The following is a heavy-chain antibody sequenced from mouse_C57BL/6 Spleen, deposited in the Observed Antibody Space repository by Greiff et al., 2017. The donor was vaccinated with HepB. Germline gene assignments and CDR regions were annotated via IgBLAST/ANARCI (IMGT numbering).Heavy chain of an antibody. CDR3: TTRLGREDYFDY. D-gene: IGHD4-1*01. Sequence: VQLQQSGAELVRPGASVKLSCTASGFNIKDYYMHWVKQRPEQVLEWIGRIDPEDGDTEYAPKFQGKATMTADTSSNTAYLQLSSLTSEDTAVYYCTTRLGREDYFDYWGQGTTLTVSS. J-gene: IGHJ2*01. CDR1: GFNIKDYY. V-gene: IGHV14-1*01. CDR2: IDPEDGDT.